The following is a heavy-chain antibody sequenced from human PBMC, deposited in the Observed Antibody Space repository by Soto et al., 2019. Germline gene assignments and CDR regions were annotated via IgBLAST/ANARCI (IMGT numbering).Heavy chain of an antibody. J-gene: IGHJ4*02. CDR3: ARDWFGIDY. CDR2: INAYNGNT. Sequence: QVQLVQSGAEVKKPGASVKVSCKASGYTFTSYGITWVRQAPGQGLEWMGWINAYNGNTHYAQKLQGRVTMTTDTSTNPAYMALRSLRSDDTAVYYCARDWFGIDYWGQGTLVNVSS. CDR1: GYTFTSYG. V-gene: IGHV1-18*01. D-gene: IGHD3-16*01.